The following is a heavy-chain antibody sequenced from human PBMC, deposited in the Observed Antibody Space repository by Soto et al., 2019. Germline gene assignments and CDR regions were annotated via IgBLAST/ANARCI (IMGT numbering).Heavy chain of an antibody. J-gene: IGHJ5*02. Sequence: SETLSLTCTVSGGSISRGGYYWSWIRQDPGKGLEWIGYIYYSGSTYYNPSLKSRVTISVDTSKNQFSLKLSSVTAADTAVYYCARGVLSPGNWFDPWGQGTLVTVCS. CDR1: GGSISRGGYY. V-gene: IGHV4-31*03. D-gene: IGHD3-3*01. CDR3: ARGVLSPGNWFDP. CDR2: IYYSGST.